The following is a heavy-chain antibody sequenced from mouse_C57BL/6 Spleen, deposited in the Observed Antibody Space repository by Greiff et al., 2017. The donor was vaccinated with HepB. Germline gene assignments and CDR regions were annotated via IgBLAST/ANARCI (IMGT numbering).Heavy chain of an antibody. CDR2: IDPSDSYT. CDR1: GYTFTSYW. Sequence: QVQLQQSGAELVMPGASVKLSCKASGYTFTSYWMHWVKQRPGQGLEWIGEIDPSDSYTNYNQKFKGKSTLTVDKSSSTAYMQLSSLTSEDSAVYYCARRGAVVEFDYWGQGTTLTVSS. J-gene: IGHJ2*01. CDR3: ARRGAVVEFDY. V-gene: IGHV1-69*01. D-gene: IGHD1-1*01.